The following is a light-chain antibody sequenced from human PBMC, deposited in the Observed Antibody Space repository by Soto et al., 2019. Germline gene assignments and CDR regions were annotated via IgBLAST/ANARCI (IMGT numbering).Light chain of an antibody. Sequence: EIVLTQSPGTLSLSPGERATLSCRASQSVSSSYLAWYQQKPGQPPRLFIYGASSRATGIPDRFSGSGSGTDFTLTISRLEPEDFAVYYCQQYDRRTFGQGTKVEIK. CDR3: QQYDRRT. V-gene: IGKV3-20*01. CDR2: GAS. CDR1: QSVSSSY. J-gene: IGKJ1*01.